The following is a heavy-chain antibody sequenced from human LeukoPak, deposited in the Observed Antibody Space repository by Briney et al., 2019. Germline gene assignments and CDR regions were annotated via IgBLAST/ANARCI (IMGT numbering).Heavy chain of an antibody. CDR2: IRYDGSNK. CDR3: AKGGRGAVYYYYMDV. CDR1: GFTFSSYG. J-gene: IGHJ6*03. Sequence: GGSMRLSCAASGFTFSSYGMHWVRQAPGKGLEWVAFIRYDGSNKYYADSVKGRFTISRDNSKNTLYLQMNSLRAEDTAVYYCAKGGRGAVYYYYMDVWGKGTTVTVSS. D-gene: IGHD1-26*01. V-gene: IGHV3-30*02.